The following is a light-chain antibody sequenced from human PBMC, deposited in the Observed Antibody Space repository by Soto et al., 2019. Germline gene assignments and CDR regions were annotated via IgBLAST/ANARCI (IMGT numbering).Light chain of an antibody. V-gene: IGKV3-20*01. J-gene: IGKJ1*01. CDR2: GAS. Sequence: VLIQTPGTLSLSHGARATLSCKASQSGSSSYLAWYQQKPGQAPRLLIYGASSRATGIPDRFSGSGSGTDFTHTISRLEPEDFALYYCQQYGSSLSTFGQGTIVAIK. CDR1: QSGSSSY. CDR3: QQYGSSLST.